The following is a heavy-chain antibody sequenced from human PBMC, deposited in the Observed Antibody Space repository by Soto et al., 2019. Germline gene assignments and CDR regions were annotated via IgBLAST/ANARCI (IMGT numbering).Heavy chain of an antibody. CDR3: VRVHYTAMRLEFDAFXI. J-gene: IGHJ3*02. CDR2: LYFNGNT. D-gene: IGHD5-18*01. CDR1: GVSISTYY. Sequence: PSETLSLTCTVTGVSISTYYWSWIRQPPGKRLEWLGYLYFNGNTDYNPSLKSRVTISVDTSKNQFSLNLSSVTTADTAVYYCVRVHYTAMRLEFDAFXIWGQGTTVTVSS. V-gene: IGHV4-59*01.